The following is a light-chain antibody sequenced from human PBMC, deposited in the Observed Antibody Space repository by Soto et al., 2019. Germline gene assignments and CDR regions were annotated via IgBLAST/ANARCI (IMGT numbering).Light chain of an antibody. CDR3: QSYDTSLNYV. V-gene: IGLV1-40*01. Sequence: QSVLTQPPSVSGAPGQRVTISCTGSSSNIGAGYDIYWYQQLPGTAPKLLIYDNNNRPSGVPDRFSGSNSGTSAPLAITGLQAEDEADYYCQSYDTSLNYVFGTGTKVTVL. J-gene: IGLJ1*01. CDR2: DNN. CDR1: SSNIGAGYD.